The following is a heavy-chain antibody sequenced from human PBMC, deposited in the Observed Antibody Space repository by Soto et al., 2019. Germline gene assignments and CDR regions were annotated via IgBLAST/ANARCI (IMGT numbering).Heavy chain of an antibody. V-gene: IGHV1-18*01. Sequence: QVQLVQSGAEVKKPGASVKVSCKASGYTFTSYGISWVRQAPGQGLEWMGWISAYNGNTNYAQKLQGRVTMTTDTSTSTAYMALRSQRSDDTAVYYCARGGYYYDSSAEGAGFDYWGQGTLVTVSS. CDR1: GYTFTSYG. CDR2: ISAYNGNT. J-gene: IGHJ4*02. CDR3: ARGGYYYDSSAEGAGFDY. D-gene: IGHD3-22*01.